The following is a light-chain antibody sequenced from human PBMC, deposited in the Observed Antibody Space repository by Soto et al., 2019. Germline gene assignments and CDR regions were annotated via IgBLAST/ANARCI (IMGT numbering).Light chain of an antibody. CDR3: QSYDSSLSGYVI. CDR2: GNS. J-gene: IGLJ2*01. V-gene: IGLV1-40*01. CDR1: SSNIGTPYD. Sequence: QSVLTQPPSVSGAPGQRVTISCTGSSSNIGTPYDVHWYQQLPGTAPKLLIYGNSNRPSGVPDRFSGSKSGTSASLAITGLQAEDEADYYCQSYDSSLSGYVIFGGGTKRPS.